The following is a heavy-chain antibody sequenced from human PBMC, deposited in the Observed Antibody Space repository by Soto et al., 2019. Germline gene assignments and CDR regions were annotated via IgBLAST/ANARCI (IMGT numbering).Heavy chain of an antibody. CDR1: GFTFTSYA. D-gene: IGHD3-22*01. CDR2: ISGSGGNT. V-gene: IGHV3-23*01. Sequence: PGGSLRLSCAASGFTFTSYAMSWVRQAPGKGLEWVSAISGSGGNTYYADSVKGRFTISRDNSKNTLFLQMNSLRAEDTAVYYCASSPYYYRFDYWGQGTQVTVSS. CDR3: ASSPYYYRFDY. J-gene: IGHJ4*02.